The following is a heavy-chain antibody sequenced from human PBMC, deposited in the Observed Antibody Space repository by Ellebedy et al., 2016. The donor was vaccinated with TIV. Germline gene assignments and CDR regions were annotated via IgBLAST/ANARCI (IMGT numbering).Heavy chain of an antibody. CDR1: GGTFSSYA. Sequence: SVKVSXXASGGTFSSYAISWVRQAPGQGLEWMGGIIPIFGTANYAQKFQGRVTITRDTSTSTAYMELRSLRSDDTAVYYCASGYCSGGSCYQTDYWGQGTLVTVSS. CDR3: ASGYCSGGSCYQTDY. D-gene: IGHD2-15*01. J-gene: IGHJ4*02. CDR2: IIPIFGTA. V-gene: IGHV1-69*05.